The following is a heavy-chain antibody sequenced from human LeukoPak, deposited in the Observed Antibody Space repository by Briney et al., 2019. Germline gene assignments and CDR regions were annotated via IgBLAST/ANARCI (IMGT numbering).Heavy chain of an antibody. CDR1: GFAFSSFA. V-gene: IGHV3-23*01. CDR2: ITGDAYTT. CDR3: AKRGAGGKLFDY. J-gene: IGHJ4*02. Sequence: GGSLRLSCTASGFAFSSFAMSWVRQAPGKGLEWVSAITGDAYTTYYADSVRGRFTIPRDNSKNTLYLQLNSLSADDTAVYYCAKRGAGGKLFDYWGQGTLVTVSS. D-gene: IGHD6-13*01.